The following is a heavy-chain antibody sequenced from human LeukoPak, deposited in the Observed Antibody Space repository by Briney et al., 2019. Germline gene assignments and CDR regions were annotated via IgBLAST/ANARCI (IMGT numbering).Heavy chain of an antibody. CDR1: GFTFSSHE. Sequence: TGGALRLSCAASGFTFSSHEMNWVRQAPGKGLEWVSFIRSSSSTTDYADSVKGRFTISRDDAKNSLFLQMNSLRAVDTAVYYCARRRLDAFDTWGQGTMVTVSS. V-gene: IGHV3-48*03. J-gene: IGHJ3*02. CDR3: ARRRLDAFDT. CDR2: IRSSSSTT. D-gene: IGHD5-24*01.